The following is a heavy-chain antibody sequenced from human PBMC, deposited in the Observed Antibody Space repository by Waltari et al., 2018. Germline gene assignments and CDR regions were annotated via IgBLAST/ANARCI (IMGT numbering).Heavy chain of an antibody. CDR1: GYSISSGYY. CDR3: ARGRTNIVATIYYFDY. Sequence: QVQLQESGPGLVKPSETLSLTCAVSGYSISSGYYWGWIRQPTGKGLEWIGSIYHSGSTYYNPSLKSRVTISVDTSKNQFSLKLSSVTAADTAVYYCARGRTNIVATIYYFDYWGQGTLVTVSS. CDR2: IYHSGST. V-gene: IGHV4-38-2*01. D-gene: IGHD5-12*01. J-gene: IGHJ4*02.